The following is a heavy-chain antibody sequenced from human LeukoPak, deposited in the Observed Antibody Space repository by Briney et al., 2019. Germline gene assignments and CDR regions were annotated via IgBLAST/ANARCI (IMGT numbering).Heavy chain of an antibody. CDR2: ISSGSSTI. D-gene: IGHD6-19*01. CDR3: ARGPYTSGHYFEY. CDR1: GFTFSDYM. V-gene: IGHV3-48*04. Sequence: GGSLRLSCAASGFTFSDYMMNWVRQAPGKGLEWVSYISSGSSTIYYADSVRGRFTISRDNARNSLYLQMNSQRAEDTAVYYCARGPYTSGHYFEYWGQGTLATVSS. J-gene: IGHJ4*02.